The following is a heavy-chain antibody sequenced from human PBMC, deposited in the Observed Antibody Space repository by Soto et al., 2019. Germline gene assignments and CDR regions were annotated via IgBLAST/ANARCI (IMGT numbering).Heavy chain of an antibody. J-gene: IGHJ5*02. D-gene: IGHD2-2*01. V-gene: IGHV1-18*01. CDR1: GYTFTSYG. CDR2: ISAYNGNT. Sequence: ASVKVACKASGYTFTSYGISWVRQAPGQGLEWMGWISAYNGNTNYAQKLQGRVTMTTDTSTSTAYMELRSLRSDDTAVYYCARALDEVTAAGIDPWGQGTLVTVSS. CDR3: ARALDEVTAAGIDP.